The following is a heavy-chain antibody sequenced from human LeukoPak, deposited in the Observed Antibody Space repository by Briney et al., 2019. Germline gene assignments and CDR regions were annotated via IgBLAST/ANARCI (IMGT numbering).Heavy chain of an antibody. CDR2: IKEDGSEK. J-gene: IGHJ6*03. D-gene: IGHD6-13*01. CDR1: GFTFSSYW. CDR3: ARLATFGSSWYRNYYYYMDV. Sequence: GGSLRLSCAASGFTFSSYWMTWVRQAPGKGLEWVANIKEDGSEKYYVDSVKGRFTISRDNAKNSLYLQMNGLRAEDTTVYYCARLATFGSSWYRNYYYYMDVWGKGTTVTVSS. V-gene: IGHV3-7*01.